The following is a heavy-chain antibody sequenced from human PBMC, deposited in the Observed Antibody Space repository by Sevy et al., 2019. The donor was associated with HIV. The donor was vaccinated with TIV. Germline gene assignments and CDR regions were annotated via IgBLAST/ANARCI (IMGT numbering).Heavy chain of an antibody. J-gene: IGHJ4*02. CDR1: AFSFNTYA. V-gene: IGHV3-23*01. Sequence: GGSLRLSCAASAFSFNTYAMSWVRRAPGKGLEWVSTISGSGDSTFYSDSVKGRFTISRDNSKNTLYFQMNSLRAEDTAVYYCAKPRGSFYFDYWGQGTLVTVSS. CDR3: AKPRGSFYFDY. CDR2: ISGSGDST. D-gene: IGHD3-16*01.